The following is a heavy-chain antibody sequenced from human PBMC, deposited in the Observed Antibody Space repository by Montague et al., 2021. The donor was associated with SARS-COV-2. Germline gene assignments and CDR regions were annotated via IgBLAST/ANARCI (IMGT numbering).Heavy chain of an antibody. CDR3: ARLRDGVVPSPILGVGPYYSYYYIDV. D-gene: IGHD3-10*01. J-gene: IGHJ6*03. V-gene: IGHV4-59*08. Sequence: SETLSLTCSVSGGSMSSTYWSWVRQPPGKGLEWIGCIYYSGRAFYNPSLKSRVTISVDTSKNQFSLNLSSVTAADTAVYYCARLRDGVVPSPILGVGPYYSYYYIDVWGKGTTVTVSS. CDR2: IYYSGRA. CDR1: GGSMSSTY.